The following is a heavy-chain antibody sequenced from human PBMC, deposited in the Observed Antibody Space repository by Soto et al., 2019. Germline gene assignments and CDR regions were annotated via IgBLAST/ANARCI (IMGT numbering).Heavy chain of an antibody. CDR1: GFTFSSYW. Sequence: EVQLVESGGGLVQPGGSLRLSCAASGFTFSSYWMHWVRQAPGKGLVWVSRINSDGSSTSYADSVKGRFTISRDNAKNTLYLQMNSLRAEDTAVYYCARDLKDPAYYDFWSGNLWGYYYYGMDVWGQGTTVTVSS. V-gene: IGHV3-74*01. D-gene: IGHD3-3*01. CDR3: ARDLKDPAYYDFWSGNLWGYYYYGMDV. J-gene: IGHJ6*02. CDR2: INSDGSST.